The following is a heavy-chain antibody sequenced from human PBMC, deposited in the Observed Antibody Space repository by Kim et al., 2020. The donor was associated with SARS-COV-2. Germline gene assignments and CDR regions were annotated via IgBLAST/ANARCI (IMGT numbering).Heavy chain of an antibody. D-gene: IGHD6-13*01. CDR3: ARDLGYSGGLSPQVYYFDY. Sequence: GGSLRLSCAASGFTFSSYWMSWVRQAPGKGLEWVANIKQGGSAKYYVDSVKGRFTISRDNAKNSLYLQMNSLRAEDTAVYYCARDLGYSGGLSPQVYYFDYWGQGTLVTVSS. V-gene: IGHV3-7*03. CDR2: IKQGGSAK. J-gene: IGHJ4*02. CDR1: GFTFSSYW.